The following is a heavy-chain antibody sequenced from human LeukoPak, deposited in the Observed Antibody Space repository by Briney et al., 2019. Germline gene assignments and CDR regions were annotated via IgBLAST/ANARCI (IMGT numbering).Heavy chain of an antibody. CDR3: ATLTAVAGQD. D-gene: IGHD6-19*01. V-gene: IGHV4-4*07. CDR1: GGSISNYY. J-gene: IGHJ4*02. CDR2: IYAGRNT. Sequence: SETLSLTCTVSGGSISNYYWSWIRQPAGKGLEWIGRIYAGRNTDHNPSLKSRVTMSLDSSKNQFSLRLTSVTAADTAVYYCATLTAVAGQDWGQGTLVTVSS.